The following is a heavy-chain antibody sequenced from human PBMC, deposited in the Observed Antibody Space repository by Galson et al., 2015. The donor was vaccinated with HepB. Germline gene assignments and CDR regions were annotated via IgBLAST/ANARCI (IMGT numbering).Heavy chain of an antibody. Sequence: SLRLSCAASGFTFRNAYMNWVRQAPGKGLEWVGRIKSKPDGETTDYAAPVKDRFVISRDDPKNTLYLQMTGLKTEDTAVYYCTTDESRYAAGWQDFDYWGQGTLVTVSS. D-gene: IGHD3-16*01. J-gene: IGHJ4*02. CDR2: IKSKPDGETT. CDR1: GFTFRNAY. V-gene: IGHV3-15*07. CDR3: TTDESRYAAGWQDFDY.